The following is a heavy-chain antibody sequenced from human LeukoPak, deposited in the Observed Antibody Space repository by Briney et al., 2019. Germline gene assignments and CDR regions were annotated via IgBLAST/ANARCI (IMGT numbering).Heavy chain of an antibody. Sequence: PGGTLRLSCAASGFTFSPYGMRWVRQAPGKGLEWVSAISGSGGSTYYPDSVKGRFTISRDNSKNTLYLQMNYLRAEDTAVYYCAKASGSSYGDYYFDYWGQGALVTVSS. J-gene: IGHJ4*02. CDR3: AKASGSSYGDYYFDY. V-gene: IGHV3-23*01. CDR1: GFTFSPYG. D-gene: IGHD4-17*01. CDR2: ISGSGGST.